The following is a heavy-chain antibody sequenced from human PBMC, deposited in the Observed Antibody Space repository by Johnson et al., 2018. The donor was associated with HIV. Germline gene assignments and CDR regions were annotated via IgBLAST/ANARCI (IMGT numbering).Heavy chain of an antibody. V-gene: IGHV3-30-3*01. D-gene: IGHD6-13*01. CDR1: GFTFSSYA. CDR3: AKDWARIAAAQFDI. J-gene: IGHJ3*02. CDR2: ISYDGSNK. Sequence: QMLLVESGGGVVQPGRSLRLSCAASGFTFSSYAMHWVRQAPGKGLEWVALISYDGSNKYYADSVKGRFTISRDNSKNTLYLQMNSLRAEDTAVYYCAKDWARIAAAQFDIWGQGTMVTVSS.